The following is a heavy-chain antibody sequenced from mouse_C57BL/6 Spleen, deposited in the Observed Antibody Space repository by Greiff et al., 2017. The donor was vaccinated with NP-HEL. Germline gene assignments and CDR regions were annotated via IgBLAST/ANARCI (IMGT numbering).Heavy chain of an antibody. Sequence: EVKLMESGEGLVKPGGSLKLSCAASGFTFSSYAMSWVRQTPEKRLEWVAYISSGGDYIYYADTVKGRFTISRDNARNTLYLQMSSLKSEDTAMYYCTREGGFITTVVNYFDYWGQGTTLTVSS. CDR1: GFTFSSYA. CDR2: ISSGGDYI. V-gene: IGHV5-9-1*02. D-gene: IGHD1-1*01. J-gene: IGHJ2*01. CDR3: TREGGFITTVVNYFDY.